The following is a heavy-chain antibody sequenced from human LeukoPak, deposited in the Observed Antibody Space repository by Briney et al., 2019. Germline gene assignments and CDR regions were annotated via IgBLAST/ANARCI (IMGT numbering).Heavy chain of an antibody. V-gene: IGHV4-31*03. CDR1: GGSISSGGYY. CDR3: ARDRIVVVPAATYYYYYGMDV. Sequence: SETLSLTCTVSGGSISSGGYYWSWIRQHPGKGLEWIGYIYYSGSTYYNPSLKSRVTISVDTSKNQFSLKLSSVTAADTAVYYCARDRIVVVPAATYYYYYGMDVWGQGTTVTVSS. J-gene: IGHJ6*02. D-gene: IGHD2-2*01. CDR2: IYYSGST.